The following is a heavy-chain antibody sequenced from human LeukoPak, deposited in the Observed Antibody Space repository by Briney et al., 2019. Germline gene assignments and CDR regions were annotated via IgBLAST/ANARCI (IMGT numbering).Heavy chain of an antibody. D-gene: IGHD6-19*01. Sequence: GRSLRLSCAASGFTFSSYGMHWVRQAPGKGLEWVAVISYDGSNKYYADSVKGRFTISRDNSKSTLYLQMNSLRAEDTAVYYCAKEVTVAGRGDYWGQGTLVTVSS. J-gene: IGHJ4*02. CDR2: ISYDGSNK. CDR1: GFTFSSYG. V-gene: IGHV3-30*18. CDR3: AKEVTVAGRGDY.